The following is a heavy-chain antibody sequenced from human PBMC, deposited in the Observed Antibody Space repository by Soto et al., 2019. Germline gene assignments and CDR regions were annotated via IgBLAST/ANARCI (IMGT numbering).Heavy chain of an antibody. CDR2: ISGSGGST. Sequence: GGSLRLSCAASGFTFSSYAMSWVRQAPGKGLEWVSGISGSGGSTYYADSVKGRFTISRDNSKNTLYLQMNSLRAEDTAVYYCATGSCRGGSCYDDFDYWGQGTLVTVSS. CDR1: GFTFSSYA. J-gene: IGHJ4*02. V-gene: IGHV3-23*01. D-gene: IGHD2-15*01. CDR3: ATGSCRGGSCYDDFDY.